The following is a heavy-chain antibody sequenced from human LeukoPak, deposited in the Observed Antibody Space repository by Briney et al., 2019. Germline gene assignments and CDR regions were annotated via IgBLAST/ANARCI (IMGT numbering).Heavy chain of an antibody. V-gene: IGHV4-59*01. CDR1: GGSISSYY. CDR2: IYYSGST. J-gene: IGHJ4*02. CDR3: ARVLWFGEFHYYFDY. D-gene: IGHD3-10*01. Sequence: PSETLSLTCTVSGGSISSYYWSWIRQPPGKGLEWIGYIYYSGSTNYNPSLKGRVTISVDTSKNQFSLKLSSVTAADTAVYYCARVLWFGEFHYYFDYWGQGTLVTVSS.